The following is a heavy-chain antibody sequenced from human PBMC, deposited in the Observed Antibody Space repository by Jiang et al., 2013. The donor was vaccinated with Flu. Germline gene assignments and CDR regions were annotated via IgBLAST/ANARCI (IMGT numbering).Heavy chain of an antibody. CDR1: GGSVSSGSYY. Sequence: PGLVKPSETLSLTCTVSGGSVSSGSYYWSWIRQPPGKGLEWIGYIYYSGSTNYNPSLKSRVTISVDTSKNQFSLKLSSVTAADTAVYYCARVSRNDFWSGVLDYWGQGTLVTVSS. J-gene: IGHJ4*02. D-gene: IGHD3-3*01. V-gene: IGHV4-61*01. CDR3: ARVSRNDFWSGVLDY. CDR2: IYYSGST.